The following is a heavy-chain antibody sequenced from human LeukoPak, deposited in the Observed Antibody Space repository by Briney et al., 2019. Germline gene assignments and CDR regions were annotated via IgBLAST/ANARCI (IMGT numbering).Heavy chain of an antibody. D-gene: IGHD6-13*01. J-gene: IGHJ4*02. Sequence: GESLKISCKGSGYTFTSYWIGWVRQMPGKGLEWMGIIYPGNSDTRYSPSFQGQVTISADKSISTAYLQWSSLKASDTAMYYCARGGSSWYTDFDFWGQGTLVTVSS. CDR3: ARGGSSWYTDFDF. CDR1: GYTFTSYW. CDR2: IYPGNSDT. V-gene: IGHV5-51*01.